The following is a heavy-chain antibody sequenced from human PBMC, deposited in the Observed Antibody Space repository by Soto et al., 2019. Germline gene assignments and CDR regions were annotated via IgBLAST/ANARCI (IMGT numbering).Heavy chain of an antibody. CDR3: AKDGGFDYGFWYFDL. CDR1: GFTFSRYT. CDR2: TSYDGSTK. V-gene: IGHV3-30-3*01. Sequence: QVQLVESGGGVVQPGRSLRLSCAASGFTFSRYTMHWVRQAPGKGLEWVAVTSYDGSTKYYADSVKGRFTISRDNNNNTLFLQVKLLRAENTAVYYCAKDGGFDYGFWYFDLWGRGTLVTVSS. J-gene: IGHJ2*01. D-gene: IGHD4-17*01.